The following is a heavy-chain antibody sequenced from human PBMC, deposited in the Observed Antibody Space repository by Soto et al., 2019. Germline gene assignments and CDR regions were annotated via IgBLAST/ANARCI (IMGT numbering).Heavy chain of an antibody. V-gene: IGHV3-23*01. CDR1: GFIFSTYS. CDR2: VSPSGDST. J-gene: IGHJ6*02. Sequence: GGSLRLSCEASGFIFSTYSMTWVRQVPGKGLEWVAAVSPSGDSTYYADSLKGRLTISTDNAKNTVFLQMNSLSADDTGLYYCVKVPDVCGQGISVTFSS. CDR3: VKVPDV.